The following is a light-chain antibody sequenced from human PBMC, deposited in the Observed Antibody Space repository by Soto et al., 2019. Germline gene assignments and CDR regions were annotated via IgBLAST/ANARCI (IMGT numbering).Light chain of an antibody. CDR2: DTS. CDR3: HQYNNWPLT. CDR1: QSVSSN. Sequence: EIVMTQSPVTLSVSPGERATLSCRASQSVSSNLAWYQQKPGQAPRLLIYDTSTRATGIPVRFSGSGSGTEFTLTISSLQSEDFAVYYCHQYNNWPLTFGGGTKVEI. V-gene: IGKV3-15*01. J-gene: IGKJ4*01.